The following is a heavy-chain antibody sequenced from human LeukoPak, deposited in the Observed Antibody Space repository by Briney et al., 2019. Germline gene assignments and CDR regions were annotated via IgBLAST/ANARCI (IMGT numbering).Heavy chain of an antibody. J-gene: IGHJ6*03. V-gene: IGHV4-34*01. D-gene: IGHD6-13*01. CDR2: INHSGST. Sequence: SETLSLTCAVYGGSFSGYYWSWIRQPPGKGLEWIGEINHSGSTNYNPSLKSRVTISVDTSKNQFSLKLSSVTAADTAVYYCARDSYSSSWYGASLRYYYYMDVWGKGTTVTVSS. CDR3: ARDSYSSSWYGASLRYYYYMDV. CDR1: GGSFSGYY.